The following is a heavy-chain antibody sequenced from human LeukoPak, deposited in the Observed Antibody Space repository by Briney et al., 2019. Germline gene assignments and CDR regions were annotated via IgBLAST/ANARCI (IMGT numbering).Heavy chain of an antibody. V-gene: IGHV2-5*02. CDR2: IYWDHDK. Sequence: SGPTLVKPPQTLTPTCTSSGFSLSTSGVGVGWIRHPPGKALKWLALIYWDHDKRDSPSLKSRLTITKDTSKNQVVLTMTNMDPVDTATYYCAHRGYSPNGNWFDPWGQGTLVTVSS. J-gene: IGHJ5*02. CDR1: GFSLSTSGVG. D-gene: IGHD5-18*01. CDR3: AHRGYSPNGNWFDP.